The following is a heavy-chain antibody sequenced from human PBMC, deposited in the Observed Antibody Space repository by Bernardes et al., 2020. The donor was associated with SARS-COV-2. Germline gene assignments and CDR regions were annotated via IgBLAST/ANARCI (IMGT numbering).Heavy chain of an antibody. CDR1: GFTFSSYW. CDR3: ARGDNSACALFY. D-gene: IGHD6-19*01. Sequence: GGSLRLSCAASGFTFSSYWMHWVRQVPGKGLDWVSRINRDGSTADYADSVKGRFTISRDNAKNTLYLQMSSLRAEDTAVYYCARGDNSACALFYWGQGTLVPVSA. J-gene: IGHJ4*02. V-gene: IGHV3-74*01. CDR2: INRDGSTA.